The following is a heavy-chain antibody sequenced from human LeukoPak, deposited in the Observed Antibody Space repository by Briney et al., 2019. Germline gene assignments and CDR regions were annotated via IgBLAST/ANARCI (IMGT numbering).Heavy chain of an antibody. D-gene: IGHD3-10*01. CDR3: ARSYYGSGTSYGMDV. J-gene: IGHJ6*02. CDR2: IKQDGSEK. CDR1: GFTFSRHW. Sequence: GGSLRLSCAVSGFTFSRHWMSWVRQAPGKGLEWLANIKQDGSEKYYVDSVEGRFTISRDNAKNSLYLQMHSLRAEDTAVYYCARSYYGSGTSYGMDVWGQGTTVTVSS. V-gene: IGHV3-7*01.